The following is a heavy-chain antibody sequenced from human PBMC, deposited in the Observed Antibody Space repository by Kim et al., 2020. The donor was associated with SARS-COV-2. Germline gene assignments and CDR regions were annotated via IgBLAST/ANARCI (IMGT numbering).Heavy chain of an antibody. CDR1: GFTFSSYA. Sequence: GGSLRLSCAASGFTFSSYAMHWVRQAPGKGLEWVAVISYDGSNKYYADSVKGRFTISRDNSKNTLYLQMNSLRAEDTAVYYCASGDRVITFGGVIVIPTPHDYWGQGTLVTVSS. CDR3: ASGDRVITFGGVIVIPTPHDY. D-gene: IGHD3-16*02. J-gene: IGHJ4*02. CDR2: ISYDGSNK. V-gene: IGHV3-30-3*01.